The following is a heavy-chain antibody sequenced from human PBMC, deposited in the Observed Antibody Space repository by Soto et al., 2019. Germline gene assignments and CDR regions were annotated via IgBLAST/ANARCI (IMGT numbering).Heavy chain of an antibody. CDR3: ARDPTNDYGDAAVDY. J-gene: IGHJ4*02. Sequence: QVLLLQSGSEVKKPVSSVKVSCKASGDAFQSYAIHWVRQAPGQGLEYMGRIIPSYDRTKYAQKFQGRLTVAADMYTSTVYMELSSLRSENTAVYYCARDPTNDYGDAAVDYWGRRTKVIVSS. CDR2: IIPSYDRT. V-gene: IGHV1-69*06. D-gene: IGHD4-17*01. CDR1: GDAFQSYA.